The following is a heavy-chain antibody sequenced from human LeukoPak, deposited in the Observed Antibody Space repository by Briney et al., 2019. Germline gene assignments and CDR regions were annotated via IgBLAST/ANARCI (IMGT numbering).Heavy chain of an antibody. CDR3: AREGDFDWLLYILDY. J-gene: IGHJ4*02. CDR2: IKQDGSEK. Sequence: GGSLRLSCAASGFTFSSYWMSWVRQAPGKGLEWVANIKQDGSEKYYVDSVKGRFTISRDNAKNSLYLQMNSLRAEDTAVYYCAREGDFDWLLYILDYWGQGTLVTVSS. CDR1: GFTFSSYW. V-gene: IGHV3-7*01. D-gene: IGHD3-9*01.